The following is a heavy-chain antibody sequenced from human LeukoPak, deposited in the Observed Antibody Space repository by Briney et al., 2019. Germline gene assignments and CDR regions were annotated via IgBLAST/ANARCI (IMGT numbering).Heavy chain of an antibody. CDR1: GFTFSSYS. CDR3: ARDGSYSSSWYFDY. V-gene: IGHV3-48*04. Sequence: GGSLRLSCAASGFTFSSYSMNWVRQAPGKGLEWVSYISSSSSTIYYADSVKGRFTISRDNAKNSLYLQMNSLRAEDTAVYYCARDGSYSSSWYFDYWGQGTLVTVSS. J-gene: IGHJ4*02. D-gene: IGHD6-13*01. CDR2: ISSSSSTI.